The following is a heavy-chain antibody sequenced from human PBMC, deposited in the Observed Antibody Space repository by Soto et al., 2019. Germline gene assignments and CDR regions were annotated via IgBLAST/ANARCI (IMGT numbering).Heavy chain of an antibody. Sequence: GASVKVSCKASGGTFSSYAISWVRQAPGQGLEWMGGIIPIFGTANYAQKLQGRVTITADESTSTAYMELSSLRSEDTAVYYCARVASGDVPDYYDSSENYYYYYYGMDVWGQGTTVTVSS. V-gene: IGHV1-69*13. CDR1: GGTFSSYA. CDR2: IIPIFGTA. J-gene: IGHJ6*02. D-gene: IGHD3-22*01. CDR3: ARVASGDVPDYYDSSENYYYYYYGMDV.